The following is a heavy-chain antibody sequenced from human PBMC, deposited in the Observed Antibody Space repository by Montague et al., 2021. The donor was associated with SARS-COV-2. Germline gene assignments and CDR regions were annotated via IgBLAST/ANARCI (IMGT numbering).Heavy chain of an antibody. CDR1: GDSINNSRYY. CDR3: ARLESTRGVIIRGAFHI. V-gene: IGHV4-39*01. D-gene: IGHD3-10*01. Sequence: SETQSLTCSVSGDSINNSRYYWGWIRQPPGKGLEWIGTIYYSGGAYYNPSLKSRVTISVDTSKDQFSLKLNSMTATDTAVYYCARLESTRGVIIRGAFHIWGQGTKVTVSS. CDR2: IYYSGGA. J-gene: IGHJ3*02.